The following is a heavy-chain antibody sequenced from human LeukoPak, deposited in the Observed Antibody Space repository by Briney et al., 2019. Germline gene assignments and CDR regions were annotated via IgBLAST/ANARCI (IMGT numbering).Heavy chain of an antibody. Sequence: ASVKVSCKASGYTFTSYDINWVRQATGQGLEWMGWMNPNSGNTGYAQKFQGRVTMTRNTSISTAYMELSSLRSEDTAVYCCARDSGSYYDFDYWGQGTLVTVSS. CDR1: GYTFTSYD. V-gene: IGHV1-8*01. D-gene: IGHD1-26*01. CDR3: ARDSGSYYDFDY. J-gene: IGHJ4*02. CDR2: MNPNSGNT.